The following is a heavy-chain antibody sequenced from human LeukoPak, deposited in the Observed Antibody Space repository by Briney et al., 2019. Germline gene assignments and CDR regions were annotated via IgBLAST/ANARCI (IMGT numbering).Heavy chain of an antibody. CDR2: IKHDESEK. CDR3: AKGVAAILGAFDI. CDR1: GFTFSTYW. Sequence: GGSLRLSCAASGFTFSTYWMTWVRQAPGRGLEWVANIKHDESEKYYVDSVKGRFTISRDNAKNSLYLQMNSLRAEDMALYYCAKGVAAILGAFDIWGQGTMVTVSS. J-gene: IGHJ3*02. D-gene: IGHD2-2*02. V-gene: IGHV3-7*03.